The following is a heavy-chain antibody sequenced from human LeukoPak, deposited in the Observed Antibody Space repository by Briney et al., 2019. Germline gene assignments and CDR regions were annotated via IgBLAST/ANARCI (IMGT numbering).Heavy chain of an antibody. CDR1: GFTFSSDW. CDR2: INSDGSRT. CDR3: ALIQGCGTTSCYYTDY. V-gene: IGHV3-74*01. J-gene: IGHJ4*02. Sequence: PGGSLRLSCAASGFTFSSDWMHWVRQAPGKGLVWVSRINSDGSRTNYADSVKGRFTVSRDNAKNTPYLQMNSVRAEDTAVYYCALIQGCGTTSCYYTDYWGQGTLVTVSS. D-gene: IGHD2-2*01.